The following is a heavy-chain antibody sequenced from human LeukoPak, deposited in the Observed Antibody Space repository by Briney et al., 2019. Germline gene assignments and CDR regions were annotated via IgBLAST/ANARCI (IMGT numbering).Heavy chain of an antibody. D-gene: IGHD3-10*01. CDR3: VLTSGSGSYRGYLNY. V-gene: IGHV3-20*01. J-gene: IGHJ4*02. CDR2: INWNGGST. Sequence: GGSLRLSCVASGFTFDDYGIGWVRQAPGKGLEWVSGINWNGGSTDYADSVKGRLTISRDNAKNSVYLQMSSLRVEDTALYHCVLTSGSGSYRGYLNYWGRGTLVTVSS. CDR1: GFTFDDYG.